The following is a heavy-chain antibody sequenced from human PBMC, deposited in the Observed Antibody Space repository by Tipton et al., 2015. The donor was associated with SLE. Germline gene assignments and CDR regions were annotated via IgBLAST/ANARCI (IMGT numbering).Heavy chain of an antibody. D-gene: IGHD4-17*01. J-gene: IGHJ4*02. V-gene: IGHV4-61*01. CDR1: SGSVSSGSYY. CDR2: IYYSGTT. CDR3: AREGIYGDSARSYFDY. Sequence: TLSLTCTVSSGSVSSGSYYWSWIRQPPGKGLEWIGYIYYSGTTNFNPSLKTRVTMSVDTSKNQFSLKLGSVTAADTAVYYCAREGIYGDSARSYFDYWGQGTLVTVSS.